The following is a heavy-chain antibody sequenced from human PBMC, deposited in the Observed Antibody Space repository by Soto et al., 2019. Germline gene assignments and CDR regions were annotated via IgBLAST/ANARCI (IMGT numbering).Heavy chain of an antibody. D-gene: IGHD3-10*01. CDR3: ARDVNPYYGPGSLHGYFDY. CDR1: GYTFTGYY. CDR2: TNPNNGST. V-gene: IGHV1-2*02. J-gene: IGHJ4*02. Sequence: ASVKVSCKASGYTFTGYYIHWVRQAPGKGLEWIGWTNPNNGSTKYAQKFQGRVTMTRDTSITTVYVELSSLRSDDTAVYFCARDVNPYYGPGSLHGYFDYWGQGTLVTVSS.